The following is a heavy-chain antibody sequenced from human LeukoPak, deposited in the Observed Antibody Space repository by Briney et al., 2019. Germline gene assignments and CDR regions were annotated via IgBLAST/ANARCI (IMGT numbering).Heavy chain of an antibody. CDR1: GGSISSYY. V-gene: IGHV4-4*07. CDR3: ARDRRPLWDCGGDCPNAFDI. CDR2: IYTSGST. Sequence: SETLSLTCTVSGGSISSYYWSWIRQAAGKGLEWIGRIYTSGSTNYNPSLKSRVTMSVDTSKNQFSLKLSSVTAADTAVYYCARDRRPLWDCGGDCPNAFDIWGQGTMVTVSS. J-gene: IGHJ3*02. D-gene: IGHD2-21*02.